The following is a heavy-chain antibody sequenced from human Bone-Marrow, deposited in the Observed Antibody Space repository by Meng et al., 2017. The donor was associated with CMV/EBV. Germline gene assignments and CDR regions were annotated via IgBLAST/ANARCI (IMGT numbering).Heavy chain of an antibody. V-gene: IGHV3-48*03. CDR3: ARVLWFGELSPGGGDY. D-gene: IGHD3-10*01. CDR2: ISSSGSTI. CDR1: GFTFSSYE. Sequence: GESLKISCAASGFTFSSYEMNWVRQAPGKGLEWVSYISSSGSTIYYADSVKGRLTLSRDNANKSLYLQMNSLRAENTAVYYCARVLWFGELSPGGGDYWGQGTLVTVSS. J-gene: IGHJ4*02.